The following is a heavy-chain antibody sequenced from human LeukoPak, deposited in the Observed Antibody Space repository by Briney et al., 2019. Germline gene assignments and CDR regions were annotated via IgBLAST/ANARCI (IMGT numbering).Heavy chain of an antibody. CDR3: ARVRNFPDAFDI. CDR1: GGSISSYY. J-gene: IGHJ3*02. Sequence: SETLSLTCTVSGGSISSYYWSWIRQPPGKGLEWIGYIYTSGSTNYNPSLKSRVTISVDTSKNQFSLKLSSVTAADTAIYYCARVRNFPDAFDIWGQGRMVTVSS. V-gene: IGHV4-4*09. CDR2: IYTSGST.